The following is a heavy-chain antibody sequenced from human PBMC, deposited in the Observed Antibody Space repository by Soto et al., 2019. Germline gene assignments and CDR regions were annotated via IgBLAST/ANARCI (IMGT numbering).Heavy chain of an antibody. J-gene: IGHJ4*02. V-gene: IGHV3-30-3*01. D-gene: IGHD3-3*01. CDR1: GFTFSSYA. CDR3: ARVGDCWRGYYLY. CDR2: ISYDVSNK. Sequence: GGSLRLSCAASGFTFSSYAMHWVRQAPGKGLEWVAVISYDVSNKYYADSVKGRFTISRDNSKNTLYLQMNSLRAEDTAVYYCARVGDCWRGYYLYWGQGTLVTVSS.